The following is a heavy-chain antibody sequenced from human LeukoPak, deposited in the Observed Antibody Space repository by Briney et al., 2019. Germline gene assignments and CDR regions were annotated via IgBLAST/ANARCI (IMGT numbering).Heavy chain of an antibody. D-gene: IGHD4-17*01. CDR2: ISYDGSNK. Sequence: GGSLRLSCAASGFTFSSYAMHWVRQAPGKGLEWVAVISYDGSNKYYADSVKGRFTISRDNSKNTLYLQMNSLRAEDTAVYYCASQGHDYGDYDPRPFDYWGQGTLVTVSS. J-gene: IGHJ4*02. CDR3: ASQGHDYGDYDPRPFDY. V-gene: IGHV3-30-3*01. CDR1: GFTFSSYA.